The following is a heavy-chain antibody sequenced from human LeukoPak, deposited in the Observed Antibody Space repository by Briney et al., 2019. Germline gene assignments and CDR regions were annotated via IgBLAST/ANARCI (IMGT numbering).Heavy chain of an antibody. CDR3: AKNVLRFLEWLFDY. Sequence: GGSLRLSCAASGFTFSSYGMHWVRQAPGKGLEWVAVISYHGSNKYYADSVKGRFTISRDNSKNTLYLQMNSLRAEDTAVYYCAKNVLRFLEWLFDYWGQGTLVTVSS. CDR1: GFTFSSYG. V-gene: IGHV3-30*18. D-gene: IGHD3-3*01. CDR2: ISYHGSNK. J-gene: IGHJ4*02.